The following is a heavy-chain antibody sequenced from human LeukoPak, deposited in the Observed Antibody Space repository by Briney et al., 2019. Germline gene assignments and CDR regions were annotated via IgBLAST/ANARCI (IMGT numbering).Heavy chain of an antibody. Sequence: PGGSLRLSCAASGFTFSSYWMSWVRQAPGKGLGWVANIKEDGSEKYYVDSVKGRFTISRDNTKNSLYLQMNSLRAEDTAVYYCARNRTRPNFWGQGTLVTVSS. D-gene: IGHD2-2*01. J-gene: IGHJ4*02. CDR1: GFTFSSYW. CDR3: ARNRTRPNF. CDR2: IKEDGSEK. V-gene: IGHV3-7*01.